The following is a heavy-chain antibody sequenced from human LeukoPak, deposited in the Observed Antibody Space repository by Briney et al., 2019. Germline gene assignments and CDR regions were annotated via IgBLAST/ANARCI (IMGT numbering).Heavy chain of an antibody. D-gene: IGHD6-19*01. CDR1: GYTLTELS. J-gene: IGHJ4*02. V-gene: IGHV1-24*01. CDR3: ATPFGYSSGRGGEYFDY. CDR2: FDPEDGET. Sequence: VSVKVSCKVSGYTLTELSMHWVRQAPGKGLEWMGGFDPEDGETIYAQKFQGRVTMTEDTSTDTAYVELRSLRSEDTAVYYCATPFGYSSGRGGEYFDYWGQGTLVTVS.